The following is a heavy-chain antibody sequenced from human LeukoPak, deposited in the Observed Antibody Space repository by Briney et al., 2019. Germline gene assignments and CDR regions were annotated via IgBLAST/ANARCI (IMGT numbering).Heavy chain of an antibody. Sequence: GESLKISCKGSGYNFGAYWIAWVRQMPGKGLEWMGIIYPEDSDTRYSPSFQGQVTISADKSISTAYLQWSSLKASDTAMYYCARLGSGWSGEPNWFDPWGQGTLVTVSS. D-gene: IGHD6-19*01. CDR1: GYNFGAYW. V-gene: IGHV5-51*01. CDR3: ARLGSGWSGEPNWFDP. CDR2: IYPEDSDT. J-gene: IGHJ5*02.